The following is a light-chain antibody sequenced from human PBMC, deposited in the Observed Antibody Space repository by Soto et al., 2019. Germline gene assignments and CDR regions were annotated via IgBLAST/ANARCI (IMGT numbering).Light chain of an antibody. CDR1: QSISSR. J-gene: IGKJ1*01. CDR2: DAS. Sequence: DIQMTQSPSTLSASVGDRVTITCRASQSISSRLAWYQQKPGKAPKFLIYDASSLESGVPSRFSGSGSGTEFTLTISSLQPDDFATYYCQQYNSYSVTFGQGTKVDIK. V-gene: IGKV1-5*01. CDR3: QQYNSYSVT.